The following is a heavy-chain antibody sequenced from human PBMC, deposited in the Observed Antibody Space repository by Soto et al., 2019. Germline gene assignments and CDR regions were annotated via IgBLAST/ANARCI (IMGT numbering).Heavy chain of an antibody. J-gene: IGHJ4*02. CDR3: ARGLVALDY. CDR1: GYTFTSDD. V-gene: IGHV1-8*01. Sequence: QVQLVQSGAEVRKPGASVKVSCKASGYTFTSDDINWVRQATGQGLEWMGWLNPNRGNTGYAQKFQGRVTMTRNTSISTAYMELSSLRSEDTSVYYCARGLVALDYWGQGTLVTVSS. CDR2: LNPNRGNT. D-gene: IGHD5-12*01.